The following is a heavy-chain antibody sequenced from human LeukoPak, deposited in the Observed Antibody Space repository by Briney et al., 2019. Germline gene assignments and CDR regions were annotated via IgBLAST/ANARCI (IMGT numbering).Heavy chain of an antibody. V-gene: IGHV4-59*11. CDR3: ARYEVLMGTWFDP. J-gene: IGHJ5*02. CDR2: ISYRGST. CDR1: GGSFSSHY. D-gene: IGHD1-1*01. Sequence: SETLSLTCTVSGGSFSSHYWTSIRQPPGKGLEWIGYISYRGSTNYNPSLKSRVTISVDTSKTQFSLKLSSVTAADTAVYYCARYEVLMGTWFDPWGQRTLVTVSS.